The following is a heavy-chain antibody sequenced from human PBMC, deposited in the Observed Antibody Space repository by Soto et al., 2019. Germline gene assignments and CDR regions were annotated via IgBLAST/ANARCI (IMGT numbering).Heavy chain of an antibody. CDR3: AKDWPIQPDYGDY. CDR1: GFTFSSYA. V-gene: IGHV3-23*01. Sequence: EVQLLESGGGLVQPGGSLRLSCAASGFTFSSYAMSWVRQAPGKGLEWVSGISGSGGSTYYADSVKGRFTISRDNSKNTLYLKMNGLRAEDTAVYYCAKDWPIQPDYGDYWGQGTLVTVSS. J-gene: IGHJ4*02. CDR2: ISGSGGST.